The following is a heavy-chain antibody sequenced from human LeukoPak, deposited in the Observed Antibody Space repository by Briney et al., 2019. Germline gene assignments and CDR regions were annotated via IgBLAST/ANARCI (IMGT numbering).Heavy chain of an antibody. Sequence: GESLKISCKGSGYSFTSYWIGWVRQMPGKGLEWMGIIYPGDSDTRYSPSFQGQVTISADKSISTAYLQWSSLKTSDTAMYYCARSTYYYDSSGYYYVYWGQGTLVTVSS. V-gene: IGHV5-51*01. CDR2: IYPGDSDT. J-gene: IGHJ4*02. CDR3: ARSTYYYDSSGYYYVY. CDR1: GYSFTSYW. D-gene: IGHD3-22*01.